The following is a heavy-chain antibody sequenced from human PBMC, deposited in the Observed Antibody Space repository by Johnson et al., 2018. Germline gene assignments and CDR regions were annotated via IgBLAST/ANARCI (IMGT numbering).Heavy chain of an antibody. CDR1: GFTFSTFA. Sequence: VQLVESGGGLVQPGGSLRLSCAASGFTFSTFAMAWVRQAPGKGLQWVAGVSDSGVKTDYAESVKGRFTISRDNSHDTLYRQMESLRAEDTARYYCAKDMRTKRGGHFDSWGQGTLVTVSS. V-gene: IGHV3-23*04. J-gene: IGHJ4*02. D-gene: IGHD2-15*01. CDR2: VSDSGVKT. CDR3: AKDMRTKRGGHFDS.